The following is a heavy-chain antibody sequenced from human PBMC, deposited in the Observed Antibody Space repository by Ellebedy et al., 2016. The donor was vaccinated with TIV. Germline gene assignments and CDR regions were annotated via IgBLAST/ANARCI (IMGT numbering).Heavy chain of an antibody. J-gene: IGHJ3*01. V-gene: IGHV3-23*01. D-gene: IGHD4-23*01. CDR2: ITESGGNT. Sequence: GESLKISCAASGLTFRSHAMSWVRQAPGKGLEWVSSITESGGNTYYADSVKGRFTISRDNSKDTLFLQMNSLRAEDTAIYFCARDPVGVGPAFDVWGQGTMVTVPS. CDR3: ARDPVGVGPAFDV. CDR1: GLTFRSHA.